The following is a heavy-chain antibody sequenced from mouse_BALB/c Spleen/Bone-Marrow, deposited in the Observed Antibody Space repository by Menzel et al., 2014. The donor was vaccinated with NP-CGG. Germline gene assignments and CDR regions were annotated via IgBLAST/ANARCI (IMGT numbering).Heavy chain of an antibody. Sequence: EVNVVESGGGLVQPGGSLGLSCATSGFTFTDYYMSWVRQPPGKALEWLGFIRNKANGYTTEYSASVKGRFTISRDNSQSILYLQMNTLGAEDSATYYCARDAYRYAMDYWGQGTSVTVSS. D-gene: IGHD2-14*01. CDR3: ARDAYRYAMDY. CDR2: IRNKANGYTT. V-gene: IGHV7-3*02. J-gene: IGHJ4*01. CDR1: GFTFTDYY.